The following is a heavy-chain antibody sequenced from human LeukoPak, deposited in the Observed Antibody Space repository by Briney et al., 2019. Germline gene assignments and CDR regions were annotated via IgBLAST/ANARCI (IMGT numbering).Heavy chain of an antibody. CDR3: ARPRGPVARVEDAFDI. V-gene: IGHV1-2*02. Sequence: ASVKGSCKASGYTFTGYYMHWVRQPPGQGLEWMGWINPNSGGTNYAQKFQGRVTMTRDTSISTAYMELSRLRSDDTAVYYCARPRGPVARVEDAFDIWGQGTMVTVSS. J-gene: IGHJ3*02. CDR2: INPNSGGT. CDR1: GYTFTGYY. D-gene: IGHD6-6*01.